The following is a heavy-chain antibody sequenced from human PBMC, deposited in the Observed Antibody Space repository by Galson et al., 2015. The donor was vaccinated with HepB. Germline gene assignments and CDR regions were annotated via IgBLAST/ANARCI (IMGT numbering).Heavy chain of an antibody. D-gene: IGHD3-22*01. Sequence: AMCFACEASGFTSRRYTMKRGRQPPVAGVVRSIVISSDASNKYYADSVKGRFTIARDNSKNTLYLQMNSLRAEDTAVYYCARDFYYYDSSGTFDPWGQGTLVTVSS. CDR1: GFTSRRYT. V-gene: IGHV3-30-3*01. CDR3: ARDFYYYDSSGTFDP. J-gene: IGHJ5*02. CDR2: ISSDASNK.